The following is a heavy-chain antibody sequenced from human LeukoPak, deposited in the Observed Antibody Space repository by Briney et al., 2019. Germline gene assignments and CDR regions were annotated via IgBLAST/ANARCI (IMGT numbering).Heavy chain of an antibody. J-gene: IGHJ4*02. V-gene: IGHV4-34*01. CDR1: GGSFRGYY. CDR2: INHSGST. CDR3: ADGDYVGY. Sequence: SETLSLTRAVYGGSFRGYYWSWIRQPPAKGLEWIGEINHSGSTNHNPSLTSRVTISVAKSNNQIPLKLSSVTDADTAVYYCADGDYVGYWGQGTLVTVSS. D-gene: IGHD4-17*01.